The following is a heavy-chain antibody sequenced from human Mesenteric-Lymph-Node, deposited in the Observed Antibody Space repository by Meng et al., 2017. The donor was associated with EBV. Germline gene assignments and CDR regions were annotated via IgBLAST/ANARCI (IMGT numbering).Heavy chain of an antibody. CDR1: GYTFTNYD. CDR2: IDPNSGDT. V-gene: IGHV1-2*06. J-gene: IGHJ4*02. D-gene: IGHD2-2*01. CDR3: ASTILVPGPDS. Sequence: QGQLVQSGTEVKKPGASVKVPCKASGYTFTNYDINWVRQAPGQGLEWMGRIDPNSGDTDYAQKFQARVTMTRDTSIRTAYMELDSLRSDDTAVYYCASTILVPGPDSWGQGTLVTVSS.